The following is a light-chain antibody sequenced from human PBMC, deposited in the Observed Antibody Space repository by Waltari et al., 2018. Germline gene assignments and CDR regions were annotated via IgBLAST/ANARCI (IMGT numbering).Light chain of an antibody. J-gene: IGKJ2*03. Sequence: DIVMTQSPDSLAVSLGERAPINCKSSQSVFYNSKNKNYFAWYQQQAGQPPKLLIYWASSREAGVPDRFSGSVSGTDFTLTISSLQAEDVAVYYCQQYYTAPYSFGQGTKLEIK. CDR1: QSVFYNSKNKNY. CDR2: WAS. CDR3: QQYYTAPYS. V-gene: IGKV4-1*01.